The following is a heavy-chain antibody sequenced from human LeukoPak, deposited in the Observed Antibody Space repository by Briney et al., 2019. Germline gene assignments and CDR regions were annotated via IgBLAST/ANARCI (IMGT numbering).Heavy chain of an antibody. D-gene: IGHD3-22*01. CDR3: ARQGNYYDSSGYYGMDV. Sequence: GGCLRLSCAASGFTFSSYWMHWVRQAPGKGLVWVSRINSDGSSTSYADSVKGRFTISRDNAKNTLYLQMNSLRAEDTAVYYCARQGNYYDSSGYYGMDVWGQGTTVTVSS. V-gene: IGHV3-74*01. CDR2: INSDGSST. J-gene: IGHJ6*02. CDR1: GFTFSSYW.